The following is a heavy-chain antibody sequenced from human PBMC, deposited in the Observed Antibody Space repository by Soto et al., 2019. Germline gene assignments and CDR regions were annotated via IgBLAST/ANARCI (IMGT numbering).Heavy chain of an antibody. CDR2: IYPSDSDT. Sequence: RECWKISGRGSGYSFTSYWVGWVRQMPGKGLEWMGIIYPSDSDTKYSPSFQGQVTISADKSISTAYLQWSGLKASDTAMYYCARQTGNRYGSCSAYFAYRGQGTLVPVSS. CDR1: GYSFTSYW. D-gene: IGHD6-13*01. V-gene: IGHV5-51*01. J-gene: IGHJ4*02. CDR3: ARQTGNRYGSCSAYFAY.